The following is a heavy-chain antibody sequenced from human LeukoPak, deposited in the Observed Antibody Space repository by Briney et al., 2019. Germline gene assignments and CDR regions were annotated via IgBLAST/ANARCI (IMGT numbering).Heavy chain of an antibody. D-gene: IGHD2-8*02. CDR3: ARSDAGVLDY. V-gene: IGHV3-21*01. J-gene: IGHJ4*02. CDR1: GFTFSSYS. Sequence: PGGSLRLSCAASGFTFSSYSMNWVRQAPGKGLEWVSSISSGSSYIYYADSVKGRFTISRDNAKNSLYLQMNSLRAEDTAVYYCARSDAGVLDYWGQGTLVTVSS. CDR2: ISSGSSYI.